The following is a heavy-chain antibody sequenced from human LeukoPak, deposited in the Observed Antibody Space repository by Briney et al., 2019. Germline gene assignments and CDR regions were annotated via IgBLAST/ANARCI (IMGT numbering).Heavy chain of an antibody. D-gene: IGHD6-19*01. Sequence: GESLKISCKGSGYSFTSYWISWVRQMPGKGLGWMGRIDPSDSYTNFSPSFQGHVTISADKSISTAYLQWSSLKASDTAMYYCARLDSSGWYWVDYWGQGTLVTVSS. CDR3: ARLDSSGWYWVDY. J-gene: IGHJ4*02. CDR1: GYSFTSYW. CDR2: IDPSDSYT. V-gene: IGHV5-10-1*01.